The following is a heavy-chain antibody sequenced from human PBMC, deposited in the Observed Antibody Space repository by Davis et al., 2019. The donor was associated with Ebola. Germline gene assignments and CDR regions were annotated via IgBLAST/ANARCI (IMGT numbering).Heavy chain of an antibody. J-gene: IGHJ4*02. D-gene: IGHD5-12*01. CDR3: ARESVNIVAS. V-gene: IGHV3-7*01. Sequence: GESLKISCAASGFTFSSYWMSWVRQAPGKGLEWVANIKQDGSAKYYVDSVKGRFTISRDNAKNSLYLQMNSLRAEDTAVYYCARESVNIVASWGQGTLVTVSS. CDR2: IKQDGSAK. CDR1: GFTFSSYW.